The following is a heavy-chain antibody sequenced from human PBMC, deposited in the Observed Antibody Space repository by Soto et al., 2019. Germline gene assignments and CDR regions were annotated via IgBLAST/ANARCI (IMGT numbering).Heavy chain of an antibody. D-gene: IGHD5-18*01. Sequence: SETLSLTCTVSGGSISSGGYYWSWIRQHPGKGLEWIGYIYYSGSTYYNPSLKSRVTISVDTSKNQFSLKLSSVTAADTAVYYCASFPIQLWSPFDYWGQGTLVTVSS. J-gene: IGHJ4*02. CDR1: GGSISSGGYY. CDR3: ASFPIQLWSPFDY. CDR2: IYYSGST. V-gene: IGHV4-31*03.